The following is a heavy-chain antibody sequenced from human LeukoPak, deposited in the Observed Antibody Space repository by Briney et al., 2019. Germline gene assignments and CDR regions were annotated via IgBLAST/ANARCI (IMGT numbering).Heavy chain of an antibody. Sequence: GGSLRLSCAAAGFTFNTYAMHWVRQAPGKGLEYVSAISNSGGSTYYATSVKGRFTISRDNSKNTLYLQMGSLRAEDMAVYYCARADYDSGGYYADYWGQGTLVTVSS. CDR1: GFTFNTYA. CDR2: ISNSGGST. J-gene: IGHJ4*02. V-gene: IGHV3-64*01. D-gene: IGHD3-22*01. CDR3: ARADYDSGGYYADY.